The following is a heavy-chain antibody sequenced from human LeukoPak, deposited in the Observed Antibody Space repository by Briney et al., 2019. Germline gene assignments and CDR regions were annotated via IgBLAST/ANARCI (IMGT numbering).Heavy chain of an antibody. Sequence: PGGSLRLSCAAPGFTFSSYWMSWVRQAPGKGLEWVANIKQDGSEKYYVDSVKGRFTISRDNAKNSLYLQMNSLRAEDTAVYYSATGLRHTYYYYGMDVWGQGTTVTVSS. V-gene: IGHV3-7*01. J-gene: IGHJ6*02. D-gene: IGHD4-17*01. CDR3: ATGLRHTYYYYGMDV. CDR2: IKQDGSEK. CDR1: GFTFSSYW.